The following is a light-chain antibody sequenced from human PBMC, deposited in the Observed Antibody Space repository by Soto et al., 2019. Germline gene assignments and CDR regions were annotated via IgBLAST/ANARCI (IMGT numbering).Light chain of an antibody. J-gene: IGKJ3*01. V-gene: IGKV1-9*01. Sequence: IQLTQSPSSLSASVGDRVTITCWASQGISSYLAWYQQKPGKAPKLLIYAASTLQSGVPSRFSGSGSGTDFTLTISSLQPEDFATYYCQQLNSYPPEVTFGPGTKVDIK. CDR1: QGISSY. CDR3: QQLNSYPPEVT. CDR2: AAS.